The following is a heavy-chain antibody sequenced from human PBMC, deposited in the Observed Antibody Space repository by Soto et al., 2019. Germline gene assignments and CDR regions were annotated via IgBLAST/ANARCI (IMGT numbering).Heavy chain of an antibody. Sequence: GASVKVSCKASGGTFSSYAISWVRQAPGQGLEWMGGIIPIFGTANYAQKFQGRVTITADKSTSTAYMELSSLRSEDTAVYYCARGRIELVTLQLHYYHSNGMHVWGPGLTLTGS. CDR2: IIPIFGTA. V-gene: IGHV1-69*06. J-gene: IGHJ6*02. CDR1: GGTFSSYA. CDR3: ARGRIELVTLQLHYYHSNGMHV. D-gene: IGHD6-13*01.